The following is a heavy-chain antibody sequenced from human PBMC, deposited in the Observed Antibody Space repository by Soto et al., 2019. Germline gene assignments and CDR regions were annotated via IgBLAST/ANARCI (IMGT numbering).Heavy chain of an antibody. D-gene: IGHD6-13*01. J-gene: IGHJ6*02. Sequence: SQTLSLTCAISGDSVSSNSAAWNWIRQSPSRGLEWLGRTYYRSKWYNDYAVSVKSRITINPDTSKNQFSLQLNPVTPEDTAVYYCARVRIAAAGTRYYYYGMDVWGQGTTVTVSS. V-gene: IGHV6-1*01. CDR1: GDSVSSNSAA. CDR3: ARVRIAAAGTRYYYYGMDV. CDR2: TYYRSKWYN.